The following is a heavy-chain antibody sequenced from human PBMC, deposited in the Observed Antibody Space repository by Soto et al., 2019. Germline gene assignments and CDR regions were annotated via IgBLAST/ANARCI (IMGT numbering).Heavy chain of an antibody. CDR1: GFSFSTYG. CDR2: ISNDGSNK. CDR3: AKGFGNYGAFDY. J-gene: IGHJ4*02. Sequence: QVHLVESGGGVVQPGRSLRLSCAASGFSFSTYGMHWVRQAPGKGLEWVAFISNDGSNKYYADSVKGRFTISRDNSKNALYLQMNSLRAEDTAVYCCAKGFGNYGAFDYWGQGTLVTVSS. D-gene: IGHD1-7*01. V-gene: IGHV3-30*18.